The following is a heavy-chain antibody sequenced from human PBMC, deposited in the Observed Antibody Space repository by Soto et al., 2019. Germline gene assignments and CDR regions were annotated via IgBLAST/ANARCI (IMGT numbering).Heavy chain of an antibody. CDR1: GFTFSGYA. D-gene: IGHD3-9*01. CDR3: AKVHDILTGYDY. CDR2: LSGSGDTT. J-gene: IGHJ4*02. V-gene: IGHV3-23*01. Sequence: GGSLRLSCAASGFTFSGYAMTWVRQAPGKGLEWVSALSGSGDTTYYADSVKGRFTISRDNSKNTLYLQMNSLRAEDTAVYYCAKVHDILTGYDYWGQGVLVTVS.